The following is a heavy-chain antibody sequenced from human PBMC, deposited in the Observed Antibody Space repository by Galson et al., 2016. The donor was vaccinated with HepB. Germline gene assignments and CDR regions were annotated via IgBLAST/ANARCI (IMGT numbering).Heavy chain of an antibody. CDR1: GFIFSVYS. CDR2: VGSSGNMI. V-gene: IGHV3-48*02. D-gene: IGHD3-22*01. Sequence: SLRLSCAASGFIFSVYSMIWVRQAPGKGPEWVSYVGSSGNMIDYADSVKGRFIISRDDAKKSLFLQMDSLRDEDTAVYYCARSVGSTDYYDTSGYFASWYFDLWGRGTLVTVSS. CDR3: ARSVGSTDYYDTSGYFASWYFDL. J-gene: IGHJ2*01.